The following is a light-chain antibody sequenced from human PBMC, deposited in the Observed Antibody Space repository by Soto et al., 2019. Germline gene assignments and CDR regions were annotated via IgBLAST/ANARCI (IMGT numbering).Light chain of an antibody. J-gene: IGKJ1*01. CDR1: QSISSY. CDR2: AAS. Sequence: DIQMTQSPSNLSASVGDRVTITCRASQSISSYLNWYQQKPGKAPKLGIHAASSLQRGVPSRFSGSGSGTDLTLTTSSLQPDDFATYYCQQSYSNPPTFGKGTKVDIK. CDR3: QQSYSNPPT. V-gene: IGKV1-39*01.